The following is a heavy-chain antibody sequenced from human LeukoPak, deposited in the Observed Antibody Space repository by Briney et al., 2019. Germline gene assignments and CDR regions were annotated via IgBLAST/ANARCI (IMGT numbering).Heavy chain of an antibody. CDR2: VSGSGDGSAGIT. Sequence: GGSLRLSCAASGFTFSTYAMSWVRQAPGKGLEWVSAVSGSGDGSAGITYYADSVKGRFTISRDNSKNTLFLQVNSLRGDDTAVYDGAKAGSSSWYLDYWGQGTLVTVSS. CDR1: GFTFSTYA. J-gene: IGHJ4*02. CDR3: AKAGSSSWYLDY. D-gene: IGHD6-13*01. V-gene: IGHV3-23*01.